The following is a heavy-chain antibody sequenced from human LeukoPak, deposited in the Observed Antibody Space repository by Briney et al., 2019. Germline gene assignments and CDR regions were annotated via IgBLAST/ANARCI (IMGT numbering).Heavy chain of an antibody. J-gene: IGHJ4*02. CDR2: IKQDGSEK. V-gene: IGHV3-7*01. CDR1: GFTFSFYW. Sequence: TGGSLRLSCAASGFTFSFYWMTWVRQGPGKGLEWVANIKQDGSEKYYVDSVKGRFTISRDNAKNSLYLQMNSLRAEDTAVYYCATYYYDGSGLIWGQGTLVTVSS. D-gene: IGHD3-22*01. CDR3: ATYYYDGSGLI.